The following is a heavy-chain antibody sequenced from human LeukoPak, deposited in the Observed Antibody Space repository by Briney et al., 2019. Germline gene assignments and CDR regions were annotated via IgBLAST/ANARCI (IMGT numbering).Heavy chain of an antibody. J-gene: IGHJ4*02. D-gene: IGHD7-27*01. CDR3: ARENWANDY. V-gene: IGHV3-7*01. CDR1: GFTFTTYW. CDR2: IKQDGSQK. Sequence: PGGSLRLSCASSGFTFTTYWMTWVRHAPGKGREGGANIKQDGSQKYYVDSVKGRFTVSRDNAKNSLYLQMTSLTAEDTPVYYCARENWANDYWGQGTLVTVSS.